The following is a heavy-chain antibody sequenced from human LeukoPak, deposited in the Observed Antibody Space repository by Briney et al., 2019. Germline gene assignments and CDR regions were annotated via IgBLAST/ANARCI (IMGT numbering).Heavy chain of an antibody. J-gene: IGHJ4*02. V-gene: IGHV3-30*18. CDR3: ANDYGSGSRAINPDY. CDR1: GGTFGSDG. D-gene: IGHD3-10*01. CDR2: RSYDGSSK. Sequence: GRTLTLSCAASGGTFGSDGMHWGRQAPGPGLEPVAVRSYDGSSKYYADSVQDRFTISRDNSKNTLYLQMNSLRAEDTAVYYCANDYGSGSRAINPDYWGQGTLVTVSS.